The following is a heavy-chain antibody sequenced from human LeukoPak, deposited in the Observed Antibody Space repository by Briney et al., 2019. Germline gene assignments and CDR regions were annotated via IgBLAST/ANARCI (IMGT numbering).Heavy chain of an antibody. J-gene: IGHJ3*02. Sequence: PAASVKVSCKASGGTFSSYAISWVRQAPGQGLEWMGGIIPIFGTANYAQKFQGRVTITADKSTSTAYMELSSLRSEDTAVYYCASSVRTDDAFDIWGQGTMVTVSS. V-gene: IGHV1-69*06. CDR1: GGTFSSYA. CDR2: IIPIFGTA. D-gene: IGHD3/OR15-3a*01. CDR3: ASSVRTDDAFDI.